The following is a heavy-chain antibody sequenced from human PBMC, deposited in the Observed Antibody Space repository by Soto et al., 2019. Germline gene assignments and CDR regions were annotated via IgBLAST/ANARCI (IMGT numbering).Heavy chain of an antibody. J-gene: IGHJ4*02. CDR1: GGSISSSSYY. CDR3: ARMTGYCSGGRCYSPPVDY. Sequence: PSETLSLTCTVSGGSISSSSYYWGWIRQPPGKGLEWIGSIYYSGSTYYNPSLKSRVTISVDTSKNQFSLKLSSVTAADTAVYYCARMTGYCSGGRCYSPPVDYWGQGTLVTVSS. D-gene: IGHD2-15*01. V-gene: IGHV4-39*01. CDR2: IYYSGST.